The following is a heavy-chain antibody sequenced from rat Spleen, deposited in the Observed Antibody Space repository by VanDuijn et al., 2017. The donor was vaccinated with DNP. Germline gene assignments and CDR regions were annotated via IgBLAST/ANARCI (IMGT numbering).Heavy chain of an antibody. CDR1: GFSLTSYN. D-gene: IGHD4-3*01. J-gene: IGHJ4*01. CDR3: ARDLIIRDTTSAMDA. CDR2: MWTGGAT. Sequence: QVHLKESGPGLVQPSQTLSLKCTVSGFSLTSYNVHWVRQSAGKGLEWMGGMWTGGATDYNSALKSRLSISRDTSKSQVFLKLNSLQTEDTATYYCARDLIIRDTTSAMDAWGQGTSVTVSS. V-gene: IGHV2-30*01.